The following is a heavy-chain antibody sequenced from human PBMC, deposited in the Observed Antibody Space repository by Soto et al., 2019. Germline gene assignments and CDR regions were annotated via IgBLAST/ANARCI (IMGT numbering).Heavy chain of an antibody. CDR3: ARGGRDGYTV. D-gene: IGHD2-15*01. CDR2: ISYSGST. Sequence: SETQSLTCTLSGFYIRSGNYYWSWIRQPPGKGLEWIGFISYSGSTYYSLSLKSRVTISVDTSKNQFSLKLSSVTAADTAVYYCARGGRDGYTVWGQGTLVTVSS. J-gene: IGHJ4*02. CDR1: GFYIRSGNYY. V-gene: IGHV4-30-4*01.